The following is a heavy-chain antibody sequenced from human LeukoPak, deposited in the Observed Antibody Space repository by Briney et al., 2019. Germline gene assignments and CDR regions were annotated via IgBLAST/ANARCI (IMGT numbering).Heavy chain of an antibody. CDR2: FYISGSP. V-gene: IGHV4-4*07. CDR1: GGSISTSY. Sequence: PSETLSLTCTVSGGSISTSYWSWIRQAPGKGLEWIGRFYISGSPNYNPSLKSRVTMSIDTSKNQFSLKLSSVTAADTAVYYCAKDHARYWGQGTLVTVSS. CDR3: AKDHARY. J-gene: IGHJ4*02.